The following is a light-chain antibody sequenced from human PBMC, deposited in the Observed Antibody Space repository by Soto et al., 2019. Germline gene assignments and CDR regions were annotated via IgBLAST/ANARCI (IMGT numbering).Light chain of an antibody. CDR1: NSDVGYFPY. V-gene: IGLV2-14*03. CDR3: NSYTSTSTVL. Sequence: QSALTQPASVSGSPGQLITISCTGTNSDVGYFPYVSWYQQHPGTAPKLIIYDVSNRPSGVSNRFSGSKSGNTASLTISGLQAEDEAHYYCNSYTSTSTVLFGGGTKLTVL. J-gene: IGLJ2*01. CDR2: DVS.